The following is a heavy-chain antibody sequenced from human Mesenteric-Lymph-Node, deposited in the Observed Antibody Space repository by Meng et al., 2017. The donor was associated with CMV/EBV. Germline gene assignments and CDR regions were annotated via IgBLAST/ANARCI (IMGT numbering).Heavy chain of an antibody. CDR1: GGSISSNN. J-gene: IGHJ4*02. CDR2: ISSSSSYI. D-gene: IGHD4-23*01. V-gene: IGHV3-21*01. CDR3: ARDYGGNAGVY. Sequence: GGSLRLSCTVSGGSISSNNYYWDWIRQPPGKGLEWVSSISSSSSYIYYADSVKGRFTISRDNAKNSLYLQMNSLRAEDTAVYYCARDYGGNAGVYWGQGTLVTVSS.